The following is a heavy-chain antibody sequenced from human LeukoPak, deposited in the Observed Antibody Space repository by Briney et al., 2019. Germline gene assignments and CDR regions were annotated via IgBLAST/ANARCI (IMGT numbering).Heavy chain of an antibody. CDR3: ASITAARQNYYYYYGMDV. CDR1: GGSISSGGYS. CDR2: INHSGST. D-gene: IGHD6-13*01. J-gene: IGHJ6*02. Sequence: SETLSLTCAVSGGSISSGGYSWSWIRQPPGKGLEWIGEINHSGSTNYNPSLKSRVTISVDTSKNQFSLKLSSVTAADTAVYYCASITAARQNYYYYYGMDVWGQGTTVTVSS. V-gene: IGHV4-34*01.